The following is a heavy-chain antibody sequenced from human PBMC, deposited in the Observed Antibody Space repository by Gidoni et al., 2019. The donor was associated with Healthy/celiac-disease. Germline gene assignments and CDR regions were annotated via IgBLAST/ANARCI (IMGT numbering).Heavy chain of an antibody. CDR2: ISYDGSNK. J-gene: IGHJ4*02. D-gene: IGHD6-19*01. CDR1: GFTFSSHA. V-gene: IGHV3-30-3*01. CDR3: ARDSGYSSGWYGEFGY. Sequence: QVQLVASGGGVVQPGRSLRLSCPASGFTFSSHAMHWVRPAPGKGLEWVAVISYDGSNKYYADSVKGRFTISRDNSKNTLYLQMNSLRAEDTAVYYCARDSGYSSGWYGEFGYWGQGTLVTVSS.